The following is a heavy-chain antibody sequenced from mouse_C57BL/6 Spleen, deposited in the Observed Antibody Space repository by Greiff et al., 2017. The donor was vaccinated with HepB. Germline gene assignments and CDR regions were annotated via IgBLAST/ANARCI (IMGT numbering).Heavy chain of an antibody. V-gene: IGHV1-52*01. J-gene: IGHJ4*01. Sequence: QVQLKQPGAELVRPGSSVKLSCKASGYTFTSYWMHWVKQRPIQGLEWIGNIDPSDSETHYNQKFKDKATLTVDKSSSTAYMQLSSLTSEDSAVYYCARSTGTYAMDYWGQGTSVTVSS. D-gene: IGHD4-1*01. CDR3: ARSTGTYAMDY. CDR2: IDPSDSET. CDR1: GYTFTSYW.